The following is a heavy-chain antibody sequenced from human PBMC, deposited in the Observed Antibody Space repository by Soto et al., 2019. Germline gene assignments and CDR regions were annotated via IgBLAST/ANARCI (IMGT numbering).Heavy chain of an antibody. CDR1: GGSFSGYY. CDR3: ARGFTIFGVVTPGGMDV. Sequence: PSETLSLTCAVYGGSFSGYYWSWIRQPPGKGLEWIGEINHSGSTNYNPSLKSRVTISVDTSKNQFSLKLSSVTAADTAVYYCARGFTIFGVVTPGGMDVWGQGNTVTVSS. J-gene: IGHJ6*02. CDR2: INHSGST. V-gene: IGHV4-34*01. D-gene: IGHD3-3*01.